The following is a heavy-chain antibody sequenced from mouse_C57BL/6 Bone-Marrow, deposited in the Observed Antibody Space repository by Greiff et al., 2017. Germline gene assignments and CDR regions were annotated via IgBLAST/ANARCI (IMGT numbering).Heavy chain of an antibody. CDR2: IYPSDSET. CDR3: ATNGSASFAY. V-gene: IGHV1-61*01. J-gene: IGHJ3*01. Sequence: VQLQQPGAELVRPGSSVKLSCKASGYTFTSYWMDWVKQRPGQGLEWIGNIYPSDSETHYNQKFKDKATLTVDKSSITAYTQLSSLTSADSAFYYCATNGSASFAYWGRGTLVTVSA. CDR1: GYTFTSYW. D-gene: IGHD1-2*01.